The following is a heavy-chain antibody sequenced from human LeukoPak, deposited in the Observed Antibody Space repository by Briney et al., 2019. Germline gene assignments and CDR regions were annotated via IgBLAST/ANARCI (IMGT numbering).Heavy chain of an antibody. D-gene: IGHD1-26*01. CDR1: GFTFSSYN. CDR2: ISSSSSYI. V-gene: IGHV3-21*01. Sequence: PGGSLRLSCAASGFTFSSYNMNWVRQAPGRGLEWVSSISSSSSYIYYADSVKGRFTISRDNAKNSLYLQMNSLRAEDTAVYYCARDAMGATLPTRPDYWGQGTLVTVSS. CDR3: ARDAMGATLPTRPDY. J-gene: IGHJ4*02.